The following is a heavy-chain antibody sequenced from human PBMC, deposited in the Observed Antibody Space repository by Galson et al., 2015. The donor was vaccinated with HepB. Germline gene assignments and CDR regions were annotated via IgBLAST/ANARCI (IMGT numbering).Heavy chain of an antibody. Sequence: SLRLSCAASGFTFSDYYMSWIRQAPGKGLEWVSYISSSSSYTNYADSVKGRFTISRDNAKNSLYLQMNSLRAEDTAVYYCARVVPLWFGELATGFDYWGQGTLVTVSS. CDR2: ISSSSSYT. CDR1: GFTFSDYY. J-gene: IGHJ4*02. V-gene: IGHV3-11*05. D-gene: IGHD3-10*01. CDR3: ARVVPLWFGELATGFDY.